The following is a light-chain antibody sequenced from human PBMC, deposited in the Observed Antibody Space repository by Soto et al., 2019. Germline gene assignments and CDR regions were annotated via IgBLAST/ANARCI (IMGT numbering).Light chain of an antibody. V-gene: IGKV4-1*01. CDR3: QQYYSIPPWT. CDR2: WAS. Sequence: DIVMTQSPDSLAVSLGERATINCKSSQSLLSRSNNKNYLAWYQQKPGLPPKLLIYWASTRESGVPDRFSGSGSGTDFTLTISSLQAEDVAVYYCQQYYSIPPWTFGQGTKVEIK. CDR1: QSLLSRSNNKNY. J-gene: IGKJ1*01.